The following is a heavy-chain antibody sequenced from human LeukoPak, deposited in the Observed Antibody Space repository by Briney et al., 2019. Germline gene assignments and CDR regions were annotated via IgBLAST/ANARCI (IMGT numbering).Heavy chain of an antibody. CDR2: IREDGSQK. D-gene: IGHD2-8*01. V-gene: IGHV3-7*01. CDR3: ARGPTNGQAFDY. CDR1: GFTFSSSW. J-gene: IGHJ4*02. Sequence: GGSLRLSCAASGFTFSSSWMTWVRQAPGKGLEWVASIREDGSQKSAVDSVRGRFTIARDNAKNSVYLQMDSLRAEDTAVYYCARGPTNGQAFDYWGQGTLVTVSS.